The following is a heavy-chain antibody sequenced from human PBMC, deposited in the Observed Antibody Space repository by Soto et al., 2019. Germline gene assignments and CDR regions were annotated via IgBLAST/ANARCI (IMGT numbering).Heavy chain of an antibody. CDR2: MNPNSGNT. CDR1: GYTFTSYD. Sequence: QVQLVQSGAEVKKPGASVKVSCKASGYTFTSYDINWVRQATGQGLEWMGWMNPNSGNTGYAQKLQGRVNMTRNTSISTAYMELSSLRSEDTAVYYCALGGEIYSSSSEYNWFDPWGQGTLVTVSS. V-gene: IGHV1-8*01. D-gene: IGHD6-6*01. CDR3: ALGGEIYSSSSEYNWFDP. J-gene: IGHJ5*02.